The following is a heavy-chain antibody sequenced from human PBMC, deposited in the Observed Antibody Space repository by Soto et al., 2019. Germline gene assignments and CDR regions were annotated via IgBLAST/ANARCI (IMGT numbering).Heavy chain of an antibody. CDR3: ARDGSMRYLDY. CDR2: ISSNGDTT. V-gene: IGHV3-64*01. Sequence: GGSLRLSCAASGFTFSTSAMHWVRQAPGMGLEYVSAISSNGDTTYYANSVKGRFTISRDNSKNTLYLQMGSLRVEDMAVYYCARDGSMRYLDYWGQGALVTVSS. J-gene: IGHJ4*02. CDR1: GFTFSTSA.